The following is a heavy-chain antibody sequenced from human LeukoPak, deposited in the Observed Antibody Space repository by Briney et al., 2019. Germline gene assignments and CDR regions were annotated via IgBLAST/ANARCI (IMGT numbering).Heavy chain of an antibody. CDR2: ISYDGSNK. V-gene: IGHV3-30*03. Sequence: GGSLRLSCAASGFTFSSYGLHWVRQAPGKGPEWVAVISYDGSNKYYADSVKGRFTISRDNSKSTLYLQMNSLRAEDTAVYYCLRIYFDYWGQGTLVTVSS. CDR3: LRIYFDY. D-gene: IGHD2-15*01. CDR1: GFTFSSYG. J-gene: IGHJ4*02.